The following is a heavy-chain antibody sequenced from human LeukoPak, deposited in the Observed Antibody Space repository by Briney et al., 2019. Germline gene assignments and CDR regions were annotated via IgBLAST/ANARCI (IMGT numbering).Heavy chain of an antibody. CDR1: GFKFSDYY. CDR2: MSTSGSTI. CDR3: ARDLSDYDYTWGSFRPPGYYDY. V-gene: IGHV3-11*01. D-gene: IGHD3-16*02. J-gene: IGHJ4*02. Sequence: GGSLRLSCAASGFKFSDYYMSWIRQAPGKGMEWVSHMSTSGSTIDYAGSVKGRFTISRDNVKNSLYLEMTSLRADDTAVYYCARDLSDYDYTWGSFRPPGYYDYWGQGTLSPSPQ.